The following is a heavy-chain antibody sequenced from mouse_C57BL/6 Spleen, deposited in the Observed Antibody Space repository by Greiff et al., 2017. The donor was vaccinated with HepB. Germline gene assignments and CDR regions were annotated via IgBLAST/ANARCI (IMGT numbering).Heavy chain of an antibody. V-gene: IGHV1-69*01. Sequence: QVQLQQSGAELVMPGASVKLSCKASGYTFTSYWMHWVKQRPGQGLEWIGEIDPSDSYTNYNQKFKGKSTLTVDKSSSTAYMQLSSLTSEDSAVYYCARWGYGSHFDYWGQGTTLTVSS. J-gene: IGHJ2*01. CDR2: IDPSDSYT. D-gene: IGHD1-1*01. CDR3: ARWGYGSHFDY. CDR1: GYTFTSYW.